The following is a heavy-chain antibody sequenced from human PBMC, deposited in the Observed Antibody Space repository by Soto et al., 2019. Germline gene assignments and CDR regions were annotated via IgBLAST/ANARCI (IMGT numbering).Heavy chain of an antibody. CDR1: GGSINSGRYS. Sequence: SETLSLTCTVSGGSINSGRYSWTWIRQPPGKGLEWIGHMYHTGTTYYNPSLKGRVTMSVDTSKNQFSLKLSSVTAADTAVYYCARGINYYDSSGYSWFDPWGQGTLVTVSS. V-gene: IGHV4-30-2*01. CDR3: ARGINYYDSSGYSWFDP. J-gene: IGHJ5*02. CDR2: MYHTGTT. D-gene: IGHD3-22*01.